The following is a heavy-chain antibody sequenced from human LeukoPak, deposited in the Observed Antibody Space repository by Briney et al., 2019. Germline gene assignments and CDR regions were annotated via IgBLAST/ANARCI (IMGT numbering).Heavy chain of an antibody. CDR3: ARGILRQQLVHTY. Sequence: ASVKVSCKASGYTFTSYEINWVRQATGQGLEWMGWMNPNSGNTGYAQKFQGRVTMTRNTSISTAYMELSSLRSEDTAVYYCARGILRQQLVHTYWGQGTLVTVSS. D-gene: IGHD6-13*01. J-gene: IGHJ4*02. CDR1: GYTFTSYE. V-gene: IGHV1-8*01. CDR2: MNPNSGNT.